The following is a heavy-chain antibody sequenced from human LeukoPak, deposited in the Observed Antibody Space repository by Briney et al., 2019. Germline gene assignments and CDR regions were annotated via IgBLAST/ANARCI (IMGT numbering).Heavy chain of an antibody. CDR1: GFTFSSYW. J-gene: IGHJ4*02. CDR2: IKQDGSEK. Sequence: GGSLRLSCAASGFTFSSYWMDWVRQAPGKGLEWVANIKQDGSEKYYVDSVKGRFTIPRDNAKNSLYLQMNSLRAEDTAVYYCARDRDWYTFDYWGQGALVTVSS. CDR3: ARDRDWYTFDY. V-gene: IGHV3-7*01. D-gene: IGHD2-21*01.